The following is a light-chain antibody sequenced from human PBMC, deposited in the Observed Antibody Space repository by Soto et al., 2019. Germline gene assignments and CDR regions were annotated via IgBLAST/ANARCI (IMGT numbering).Light chain of an antibody. V-gene: IGLV2-14*03. CDR1: SNDVGAYNY. CDR2: DVS. Sequence: QSVVTQPASVSGPPGQSITVSCTGTSNDVGAYNYVSWYQQHPGTAPKLMIYDVSNRPSGVSNRFSGSKSGNTASLTISGLQAEDEADYYRTSYTSSRTYVFGTGTKVTVL. CDR3: TSYTSSRTYV. J-gene: IGLJ1*01.